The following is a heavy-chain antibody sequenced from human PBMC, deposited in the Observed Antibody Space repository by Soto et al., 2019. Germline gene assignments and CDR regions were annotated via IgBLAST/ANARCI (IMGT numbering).Heavy chain of an antibody. D-gene: IGHD3-9*01. Sequence: PSETLSLTCTVSGGSISSSSYYWGWIRQPPGKGLEWIGSIYYSGSTYYNPSLKSRVTISVDTSKNQFSLKLSSVTAADTAVYYCASLKSHYDILTGYYAYYFDYWGQGTLVTVSS. CDR3: ASLKSHYDILTGYYAYYFDY. CDR1: GGSISSSSYY. J-gene: IGHJ4*02. CDR2: IYYSGST. V-gene: IGHV4-39*01.